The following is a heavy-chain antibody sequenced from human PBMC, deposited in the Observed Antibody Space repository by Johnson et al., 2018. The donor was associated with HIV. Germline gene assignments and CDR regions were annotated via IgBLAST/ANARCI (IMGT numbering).Heavy chain of an antibody. J-gene: IGHJ3*02. CDR2: IRYDGSNK. CDR3: TTDRTYYYDSSALPDAFDI. V-gene: IGHV3-30*02. D-gene: IGHD3-22*01. CDR1: GFTLSSYG. Sequence: QVQLVESGGGVVQPGGSLRLSCAASGFTLSSYGMHWVRQAPGKGLEWVAFIRYDGSNKYYADSVKGRFTISRDNSKNTLYLQMNSLKTEDTAVYYCTTDRTYYYDSSALPDAFDIWGQGTMVTVSS.